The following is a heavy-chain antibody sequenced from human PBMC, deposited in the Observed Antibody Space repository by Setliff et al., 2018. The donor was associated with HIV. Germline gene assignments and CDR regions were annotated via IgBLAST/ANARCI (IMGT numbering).Heavy chain of an antibody. J-gene: IGHJ5*02. Sequence: SETLSPTCAVYGASFSGYYWSWIRQPPGKGLEWIGEINLSRSTDYNPSLKSRVTISVDTSKNQFSLSLTSVTGADTAVYYCARGGASSKYLDPWGQGTLVTVSS. CDR3: ARGGASSKYLDP. V-gene: IGHV4-34*01. CDR2: INLSRST. D-gene: IGHD2-15*01. CDR1: GASFSGYY.